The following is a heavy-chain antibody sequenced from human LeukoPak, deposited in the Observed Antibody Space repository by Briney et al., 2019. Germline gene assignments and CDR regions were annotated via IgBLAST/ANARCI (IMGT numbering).Heavy chain of an antibody. CDR3: ARGPITMVRGVISSLGPRDY. V-gene: IGHV3-23*01. CDR1: GFTFSSYA. Sequence: GGSLRLSCAASGFTFSSYAMSGVRQTPGKGLEWVSAISGSGGPTYYADSVKGRFTISRDDSRNTLYLQMNSLRAEDTAVYYCARGPITMVRGVISSLGPRDYWGQGTLVTVSS. D-gene: IGHD3-10*01. CDR2: ISGSGGPT. J-gene: IGHJ4*02.